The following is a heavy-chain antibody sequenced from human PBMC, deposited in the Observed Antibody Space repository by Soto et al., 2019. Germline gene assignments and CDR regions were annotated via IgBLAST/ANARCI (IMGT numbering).Heavy chain of an antibody. CDR1: GFTFSSYA. D-gene: IGHD2-15*01. Sequence: GGSLRLSCAASGFTFSSYAMSWVRQAPGKGLEWVSAISGSGGSTYYADSVKGRFTISRDNSKNTLYLQMNSLRAEDTAVYYCAKERLGVVVAATLSWFDPWGQGTLVTVSS. CDR2: ISGSGGST. CDR3: AKERLGVVVAATLSWFDP. J-gene: IGHJ5*02. V-gene: IGHV3-23*01.